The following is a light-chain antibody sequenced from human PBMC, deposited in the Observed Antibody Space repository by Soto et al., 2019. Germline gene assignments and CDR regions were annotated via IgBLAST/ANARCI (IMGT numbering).Light chain of an antibody. CDR1: QGIRND. Sequence: DVQMTQSPSSLSGSVVGRFTITFLASQGIRNDLGWYQQKPGEAPKRLIYAASSLQSGVPSRFSGSGSGTEFTLTISSLQPEDFATYYCLQHNSYPLTFGGGTKVDIK. V-gene: IGKV1-17*01. CDR2: AAS. J-gene: IGKJ4*01. CDR3: LQHNSYPLT.